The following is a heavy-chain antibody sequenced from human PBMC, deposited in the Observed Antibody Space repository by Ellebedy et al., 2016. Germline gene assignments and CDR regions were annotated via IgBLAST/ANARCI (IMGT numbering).Heavy chain of an antibody. CDR1: GFTFSSYA. D-gene: IGHD1-26*01. Sequence: GESLKISXAASGFTFSSYAMHWVRQAPGKGLEWVAVISYDGSNKYYADSVKGRFTISRDNSKNTLYLQMNSLRAEDTAVYYCARSKAMVGATGAFDIWGQGTMVTVSS. V-gene: IGHV3-30-3*01. CDR3: ARSKAMVGATGAFDI. J-gene: IGHJ3*02. CDR2: ISYDGSNK.